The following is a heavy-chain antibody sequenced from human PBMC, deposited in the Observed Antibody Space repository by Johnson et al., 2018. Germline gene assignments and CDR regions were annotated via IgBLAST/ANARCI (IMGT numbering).Heavy chain of an antibody. CDR2: ISYDGSNK. Sequence: QVQLVQSGGGVVQPGRSLRLSCADSGFTFSSYGMHWVRQAPGKGLEWVAVISYDGSNKYYADSVTGRFTISRDNSKNTLYLQMTSLRAEDTAVYYCARAGLGMDAFAIWGQGTMVTVSS. J-gene: IGHJ3*02. CDR3: ARAGLGMDAFAI. V-gene: IGHV3-30*03. D-gene: IGHD3-16*01. CDR1: GFTFSSYG.